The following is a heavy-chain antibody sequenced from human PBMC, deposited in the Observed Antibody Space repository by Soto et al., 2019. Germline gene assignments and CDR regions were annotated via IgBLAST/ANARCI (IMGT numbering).Heavy chain of an antibody. Sequence: ASVKVSCKASGYTFTGYYMHWVRQAPGQGLEWMGIINPSGGSTSYAQKFQGRVTMTRDTSTSTVYMELSSLRSEDTAVYYCASHPPGDYGDYVYGMDVWGQGTTVTVSS. CDR2: INPSGGST. CDR1: GYTFTGYY. J-gene: IGHJ6*02. CDR3: ASHPPGDYGDYVYGMDV. V-gene: IGHV1-46*03. D-gene: IGHD4-17*01.